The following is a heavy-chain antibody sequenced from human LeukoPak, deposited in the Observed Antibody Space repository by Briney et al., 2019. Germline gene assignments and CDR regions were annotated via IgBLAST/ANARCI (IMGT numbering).Heavy chain of an antibody. CDR2: IYHSGNT. J-gene: IGHJ4*02. V-gene: IGHV4-38-2*02. D-gene: IGHD1-14*01. CDR3: ASVRRSRLAELDY. Sequence: SEPLSLTCTVSGYSISSGSYWGWIRQPPGKGLQWIATIYHSGNTYYNPSLKSPVTISVDTSKNQFSRKLSAVTAADTAVYYCASVRRSRLAELDYWGQGTLVTVSS. CDR1: GYSISSGSY.